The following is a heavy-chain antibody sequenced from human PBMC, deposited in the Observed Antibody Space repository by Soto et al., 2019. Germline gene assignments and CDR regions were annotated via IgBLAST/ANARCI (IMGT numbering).Heavy chain of an antibody. CDR1: GFTFSNAW. V-gene: IGHV3-15*01. D-gene: IGHD1-26*01. Sequence: GESLKISCAASGFTFSNAWMSWVRQAPGKGLEWVGRIKSKTDGGTTDYAAPVKGRFTISRDDSKNTLYLQMNSLKTENTAVYYCTTPGGSGAFDIWGQGTMVTVSS. J-gene: IGHJ3*02. CDR2: IKSKTDGGTT. CDR3: TTPGGSGAFDI.